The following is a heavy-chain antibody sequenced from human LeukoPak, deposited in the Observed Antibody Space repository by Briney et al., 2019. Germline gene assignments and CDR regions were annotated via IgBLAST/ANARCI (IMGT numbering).Heavy chain of an antibody. CDR2: INPNSGGT. V-gene: IGHV1-2*02. CDR1: GGTFSSYA. CDR3: APLNWNYGN. D-gene: IGHD1-7*01. J-gene: IGHJ4*02. Sequence: ASVKVSCKASGGTFSSYAISWVRQAPGQGLEWMGWINPNSGGTNYAQKFQGRVTMTRDTSISTACMELSRLRSDDTAVYYCAPLNWNYGNWGQGTLVTVSS.